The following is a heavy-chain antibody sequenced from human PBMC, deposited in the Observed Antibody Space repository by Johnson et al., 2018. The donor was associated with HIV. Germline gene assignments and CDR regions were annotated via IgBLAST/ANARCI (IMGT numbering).Heavy chain of an antibody. D-gene: IGHD5-12*01. Sequence: QVQLVESGGGLVQPGRSLRLSCAASGFTFKNYAMHWVRQAPGERLEWVAVISYDGSDKYYAASVKGRFTISRDNSKNTLYLQMDSLRAEDTAVYYCAKEGRYVEGAFDIWGQGTMVTVSS. J-gene: IGHJ3*02. V-gene: IGHV3-30*04. CDR3: AKEGRYVEGAFDI. CDR2: ISYDGSDK. CDR1: GFTFKNYA.